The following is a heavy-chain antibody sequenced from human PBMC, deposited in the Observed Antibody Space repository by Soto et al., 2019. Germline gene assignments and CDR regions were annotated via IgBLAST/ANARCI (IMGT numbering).Heavy chain of an antibody. CDR2: IIPILGIA. Sequence: ASVKVSCKASGGTFSSYTISWVRQAPGQGLEWMGRIIPILGIANYAQKFQGRVTITADKSTSTAYMELSSLRSEDTAVYYCAREGGGYCSGGSCYSFDSGDRPTGYWGQGTLVTVSS. CDR3: AREGGGYCSGGSCYSFDSGDRPTGY. CDR1: GGTFSSYT. J-gene: IGHJ4*02. D-gene: IGHD2-15*01. V-gene: IGHV1-69*04.